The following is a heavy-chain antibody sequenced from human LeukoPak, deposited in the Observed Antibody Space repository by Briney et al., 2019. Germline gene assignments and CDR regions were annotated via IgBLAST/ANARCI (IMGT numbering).Heavy chain of an antibody. Sequence: PGGSLRLSCAASGFTFSNAWMNWVRQAPGKGLEWVSCISSTSYIYYAESLKGRFTISRDNAKNLLYLQMNSLRAEDTAVYYCARDIELGSGWFDPWGQGTLVIVSS. CDR3: ARDIELGSGWFDP. D-gene: IGHD3-16*01. CDR2: ISSTSYI. CDR1: GFTFSNAW. V-gene: IGHV3-69-1*01. J-gene: IGHJ5*02.